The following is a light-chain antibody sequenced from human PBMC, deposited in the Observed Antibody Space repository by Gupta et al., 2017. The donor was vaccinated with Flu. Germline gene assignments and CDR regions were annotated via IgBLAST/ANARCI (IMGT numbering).Light chain of an antibody. V-gene: IGLV5-45*02. J-gene: IGLJ3*02. CDR1: SGINVGTYR. CDR2: YNSDSDR. Sequence: QAVLTQPSSLSASPGASASLTCTLRSGINVGTYRIYCYQQKPGSPPQSLLRYNSDSDRQQGSGVPSRFSGSKDASATAVILLISGVQAEDEDDYYCMIWHSSACVFGGGTKLTVL. CDR3: MIWHSSACV.